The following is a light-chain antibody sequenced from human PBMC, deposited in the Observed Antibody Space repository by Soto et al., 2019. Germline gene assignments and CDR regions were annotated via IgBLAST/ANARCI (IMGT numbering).Light chain of an antibody. CDR2: EVS. V-gene: IGLV2-14*01. CDR1: SSDVGGYNY. CDR3: SSYTSSSTVA. J-gene: IGLJ1*01. Sequence: QSVRTQPASVSGSPGQSITISCTGTSSDVGGYNYVSWYQQHPGKAPKLMIYEVSNRPSGVSNRFSGSKSGNTASLTISGLQAEDEAGYYCSSYTSSSTVAFGTGTKVTVL.